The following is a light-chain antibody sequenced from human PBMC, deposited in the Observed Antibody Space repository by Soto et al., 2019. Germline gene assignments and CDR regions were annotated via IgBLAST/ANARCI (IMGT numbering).Light chain of an antibody. Sequence: QSVLTQPPSASGTPGQRVTISCSGSSSNIGSNYVYWYQHLTGTAPKLLIYRNNQRPSGVPDRFSGSKSGTSASLAISGLRSEDEADYYCATWDDSLSNYVFGTGTQVIVL. CDR2: RNN. J-gene: IGLJ1*01. V-gene: IGLV1-47*01. CDR3: ATWDDSLSNYV. CDR1: SSNIGSNY.